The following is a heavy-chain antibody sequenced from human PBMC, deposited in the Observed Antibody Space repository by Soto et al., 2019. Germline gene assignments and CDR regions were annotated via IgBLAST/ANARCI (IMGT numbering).Heavy chain of an antibody. V-gene: IGHV1-58*02. D-gene: IGHD2-8*01. CDR3: AAARGCGTNGVCYFDY. J-gene: IGHJ4*02. CDR2: IVVGSGNT. CDR1: GLTFTSSA. Sequence: ASVKVYSKVFGLTFTSSAMQWVWQARGHRLEWIGWIVVGSGNTNYAQNFQERVTITREMSTSTAYMELSSLRSEDTAMYYCAAARGCGTNGVCYFDYWGQGTLVTVSS.